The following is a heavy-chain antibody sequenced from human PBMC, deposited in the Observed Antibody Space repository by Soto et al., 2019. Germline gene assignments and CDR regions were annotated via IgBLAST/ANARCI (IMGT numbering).Heavy chain of an antibody. CDR2: LKNDGSDT. J-gene: IGHJ4*02. Sequence: GGSLRLSCAASGFTFGSYWMHWVRQPPGEGLVWVARLKNDGSDTNYADSVKGRFTISRDNAKNMLYLQMTSLRVEDTAVYYCARDRGAWRYVDYWGQGALVTVSS. CDR1: GFTFGSYW. V-gene: IGHV3-74*01. CDR3: ARDRGAWRYVDY. D-gene: IGHD3-9*01.